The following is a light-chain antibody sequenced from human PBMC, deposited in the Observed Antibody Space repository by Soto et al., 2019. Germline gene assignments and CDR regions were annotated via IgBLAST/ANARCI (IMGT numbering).Light chain of an antibody. CDR1: QSIDTW. J-gene: IGKJ1*01. CDR3: QEYKNDYGT. Sequence: DIQMTQSPDTLAASVGDRVSLTCRASQSIDTWLAWYQQKPGKAPNLLIYKASRLESGVPSRFSGSGSGTEFTLTISSLQPEDFGSYCCQEYKNDYGTFGQGTKVEIK. V-gene: IGKV1-5*03. CDR2: KAS.